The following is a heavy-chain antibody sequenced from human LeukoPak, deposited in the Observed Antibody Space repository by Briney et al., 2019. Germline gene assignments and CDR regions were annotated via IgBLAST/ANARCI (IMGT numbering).Heavy chain of an antibody. V-gene: IGHV4-4*07. D-gene: IGHD3-22*01. J-gene: IGHJ5*02. Sequence: RSSETLSLTCTVSGGSISSYYWSWIRQPAGKGLEWIGRIYTSGSTNYNPSLKSRVTMSVDTSKNQFSLKLSSVTAADTAVYYCARGRYYYDSTKSNNWFDPWGQGTLVTVSS. CDR2: IYTSGST. CDR1: GGSISSYY. CDR3: ARGRYYYDSTKSNNWFDP.